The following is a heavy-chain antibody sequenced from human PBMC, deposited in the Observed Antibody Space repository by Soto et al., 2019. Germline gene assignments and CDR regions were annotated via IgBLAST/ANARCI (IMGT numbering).Heavy chain of an antibody. D-gene: IGHD6-13*01. CDR2: ISYDGSNK. Sequence: RGSLILSCAASGFTFSSYAMHWVRQAPGKGLEWVAVISYDGSNKYYADSVKGRFTISRDNSKNTLYLQMNSLRAEDTAVYYCAKVCYSSPPYYGMDVWGQAPTVT. CDR1: GFTFSSYA. J-gene: IGHJ6*02. V-gene: IGHV3-30-3*01. CDR3: AKVCYSSPPYYGMDV.